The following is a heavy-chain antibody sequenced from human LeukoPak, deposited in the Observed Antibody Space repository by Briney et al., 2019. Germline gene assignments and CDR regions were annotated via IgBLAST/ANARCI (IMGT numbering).Heavy chain of an antibody. CDR1: GGSISSYY. V-gene: IGHV4-59*01. CDR3: ARVGQGCFDL. Sequence: SETLSLTCTVSGGSISSYYWTWIRQPPGKGLEWIGYIFYSGSTSYNPSLKSRVTISVDTSKNQFSLKLTSVTAADTATYYCARVGQGCFDLWGRGTLVTVSS. CDR2: IFYSGST. J-gene: IGHJ2*01.